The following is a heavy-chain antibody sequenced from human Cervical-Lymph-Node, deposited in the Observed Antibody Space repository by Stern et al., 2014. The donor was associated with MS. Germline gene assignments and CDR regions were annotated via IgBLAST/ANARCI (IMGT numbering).Heavy chain of an antibody. CDR1: GYTFTAYF. J-gene: IGHJ4*02. CDR2: ISPKTGSA. D-gene: IGHD1-26*01. V-gene: IGHV1-2*02. Sequence: VQLVQSGAEVERPGASVKVSCTASGYTFTAYFLHWVRQAPGQGLEWMGWISPKTGSATYAQKFQDRVTMTRATSINTGYMEVSSLRSDDTAVYYCARDRGSYSDYWGQGTLVAVSS. CDR3: ARDRGSYSDY.